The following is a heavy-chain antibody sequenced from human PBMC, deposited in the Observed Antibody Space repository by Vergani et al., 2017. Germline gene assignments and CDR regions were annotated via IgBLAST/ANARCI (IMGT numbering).Heavy chain of an antibody. V-gene: IGHV1-69*02. D-gene: IGHD3-22*01. J-gene: IGHJ4*02. CDR3: ARAAVYYDSSGYFLGYYFDY. Sequence: QVQLVQSGAEVKKPGSSVKVSCKASGGTFSSYTISWVRQAPGQGLEWMGRIIPILGIANYAQKFQGRVTITADESTSTAYMELSSLRSEDTAVFYCARAAVYYDSSGYFLGYYFDYWGQGTLVTVSS. CDR2: IIPILGIA. CDR1: GGTFSSYT.